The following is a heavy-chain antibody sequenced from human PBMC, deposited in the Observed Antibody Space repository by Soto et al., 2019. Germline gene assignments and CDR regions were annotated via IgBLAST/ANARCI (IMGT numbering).Heavy chain of an antibody. D-gene: IGHD3-16*01. J-gene: IGHJ4*02. CDR2: TYYRSKWYD. CDR1: GDTVSSNSAT. V-gene: IGHV6-1*01. Sequence: SQTLSLTCAISGDTVSSNSATWNWIRQFPSRGLEWLGRTYYRSKWYDDYALSVKSRMAINPDTSKNHFSLQLNSVTPEDTAVYYCARGGTHGSDFDSWGQGTLVTVSS. CDR3: ARGGTHGSDFDS.